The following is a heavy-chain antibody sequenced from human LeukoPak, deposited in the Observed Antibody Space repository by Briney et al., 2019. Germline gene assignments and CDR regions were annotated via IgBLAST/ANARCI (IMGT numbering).Heavy chain of an antibody. D-gene: IGHD6-13*01. Sequence: SGTLSLTCAVSGGSISSSNWWSWVRQPPGKGLEWIGEIYHSGSTNYNPSLKSRVTISVDTSKNQFSLKLSSVTAADTAVYYCARVGIAAAGYDYWGQGTLVTVSS. CDR3: ARVGIAAAGYDY. V-gene: IGHV4-4*02. CDR1: GGSISSSNW. CDR2: IYHSGST. J-gene: IGHJ4*02.